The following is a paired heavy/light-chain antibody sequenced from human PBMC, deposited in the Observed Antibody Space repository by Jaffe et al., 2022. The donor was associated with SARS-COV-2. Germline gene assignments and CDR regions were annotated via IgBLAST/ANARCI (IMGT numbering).Heavy chain of an antibody. CDR1: GGSISSGDYY. Sequence: QVQLQESGPGLVKPSQTLSLTCTVSGGSISSGDYYWSWIRQPPGKGLEWIGYIYYSGSTYYNPSLKSRVTISVDTSKNQFSLKLSSVTAADTAVYYCAREGTVTTHNAFDIWGQGTMVTVSS. V-gene: IGHV4-30-4*01. J-gene: IGHJ3*02. CDR2: IYYSGST. D-gene: IGHD4-17*01. CDR3: AREGTVTTHNAFDI.
Light chain of an antibody. CDR3: QQYGSSPIT. V-gene: IGKV3D-20*01. CDR1: QSVSSSY. J-gene: IGKJ5*01. Sequence: EIVLTQSPATLSLSPGERATLSCGASQSVSSSYLAWYQQKPGLAPRLLIYDASSRATGIPDRFSGSGSGTDFTLTISRLEPEDFAVYYCQQYGSSPITFGQGTRLEIK. CDR2: DAS.